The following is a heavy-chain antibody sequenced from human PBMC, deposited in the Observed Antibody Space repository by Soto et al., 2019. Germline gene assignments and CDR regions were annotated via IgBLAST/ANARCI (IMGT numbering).Heavy chain of an antibody. CDR1: GFTFSSYA. CDR2: ISGSGGST. Sequence: PXESLRLSCAASGFTFSSYAMSWVRQAPGKGLEWVSAISGSGGSTYYADSVKGRFTISRDNSKNTLYLQMNSLRAEDTAVYYCAKGERSITMVRGVSPVDYWGQGTLVTVSS. V-gene: IGHV3-23*01. D-gene: IGHD3-10*01. J-gene: IGHJ4*02. CDR3: AKGERSITMVRGVSPVDY.